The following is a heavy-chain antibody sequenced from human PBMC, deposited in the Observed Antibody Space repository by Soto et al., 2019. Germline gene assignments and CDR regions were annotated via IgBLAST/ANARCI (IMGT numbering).Heavy chain of an antibody. Sequence: LTLSSRSSGFTFSSDPLHRVGQAPGKGLEWVAVISYDGSNKYYADSVKGRFTISRDNSKNTLYLQMNSLRAEDTAVYYCAKEGSLEWLPDPPTVDYWGQGT. CDR1: GFTFSSDP. CDR2: ISYDGSNK. V-gene: IGHV3-30*18. J-gene: IGHJ4*02. D-gene: IGHD3-3*01. CDR3: AKEGSLEWLPDPPTVDY.